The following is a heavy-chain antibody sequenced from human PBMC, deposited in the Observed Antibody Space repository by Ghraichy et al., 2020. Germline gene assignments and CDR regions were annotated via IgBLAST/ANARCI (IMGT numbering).Heavy chain of an antibody. CDR1: GGSFSGYY. D-gene: IGHD7-27*01. CDR2: INHSGST. CDR3: ARGDWGSFDY. Sequence: SETLSLTCAVYGGSFSGYYWSWIRQPPGKGLEWIGEINHSGSTNYNPSLKSRVTTSVDTSKNQFSLKVSSVTAADTAVYYCARGDWGSFDYWGQGTLVTVSS. J-gene: IGHJ4*02. V-gene: IGHV4-34*01.